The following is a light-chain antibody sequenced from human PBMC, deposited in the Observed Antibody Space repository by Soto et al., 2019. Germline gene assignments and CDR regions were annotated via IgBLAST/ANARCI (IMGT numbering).Light chain of an antibody. J-gene: IGLJ1*01. V-gene: IGLV2-8*01. CDR3: SSYAGSNNFV. CDR1: SSDVGGYNY. Sequence: LTQPPSASGSPGQSVTISCTGTSSDVGGYNYVSWFQQHPGKAPKVIIYGVANRPSGVPDRFSGSKSGNTASLTVSGLQAEDEADYYCSSYAGSNNFVFGTGTKVT. CDR2: GVA.